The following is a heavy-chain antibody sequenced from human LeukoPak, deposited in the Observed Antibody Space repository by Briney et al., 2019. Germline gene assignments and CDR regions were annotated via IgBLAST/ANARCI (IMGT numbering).Heavy chain of an antibody. V-gene: IGHV1-18*04. CDR3: ANVAKGRYFFYYMDA. CDR2: ISPYPYSGYT. Sequence: ASVKVSCKASGDTTNTYGIAWVRQAPGQGLEWIGWISPYPYSGYTKYGDAFQGRVTMTTDTSTTTSYMELRSLRSDDTAVYFCANVAKGRYFFYYMDAWGTGTTVTVS. J-gene: IGHJ6*03. CDR1: GDTTNTYG.